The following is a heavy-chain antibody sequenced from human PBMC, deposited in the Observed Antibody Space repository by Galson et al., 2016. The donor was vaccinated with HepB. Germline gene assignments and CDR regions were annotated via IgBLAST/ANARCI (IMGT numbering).Heavy chain of an antibody. CDR1: GFTFSGYA. V-gene: IGHV3-23*01. D-gene: IGHD3-22*01. CDR3: AKGGRDTSGYEN. J-gene: IGHJ3*01. CDR2: IRSGGATT. Sequence: SLRLSCAASGFTFSGYAMGWVRQAPGNGLEWVAAIRSGGATTYYADSVRGRFTVSRDNSKNTLHLQMNSLRVEDTAVYYCAKGGRDTSGYENWGQGTVVTVSS.